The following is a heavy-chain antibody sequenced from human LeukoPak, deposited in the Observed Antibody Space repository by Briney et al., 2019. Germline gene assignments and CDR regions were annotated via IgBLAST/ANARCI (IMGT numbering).Heavy chain of an antibody. CDR1: GYTFTSYG. CDR2: ISAYNGNT. Sequence: ASVKVSCKASGYTFTSYGISWVRQAPGQGLEWMGWISAYNGNTNYAQKLQGRVTMTTDTSTSTAHMELRSLRSDDTAVYYCARCRANMVRGVIITVPSSPFDYWGQGTLVTVSS. V-gene: IGHV1-18*01. CDR3: ARCRANMVRGVIITVPSSPFDY. J-gene: IGHJ4*02. D-gene: IGHD3-10*01.